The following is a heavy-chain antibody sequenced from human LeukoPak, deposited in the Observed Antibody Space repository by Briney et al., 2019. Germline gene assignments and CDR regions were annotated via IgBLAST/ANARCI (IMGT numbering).Heavy chain of an antibody. D-gene: IGHD6-13*01. CDR3: ARASSWYTPSRFDP. CDR2: IKEDGSEK. J-gene: IGHJ5*02. Sequence: GGSLRLSCAASGLTLNIYWLSWVRQAPGKGLEWVANIKEDGSEKYYVDSVKGRFNISRDNAKNSLYLQMSRLRAEDTAVYYCARASSWYTPSRFDPWGQGTLVTVSS. V-gene: IGHV3-7*01. CDR1: GLTLNIYW.